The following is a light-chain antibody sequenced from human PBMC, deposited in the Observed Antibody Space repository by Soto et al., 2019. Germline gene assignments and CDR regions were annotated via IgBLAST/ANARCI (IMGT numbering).Light chain of an antibody. J-gene: IGKJ2*01. CDR3: QQYGSSGYT. Sequence: EIVLTQSPGTLSLSPGERATLSCRASQSVSSSYLAWYQQKPGQAPRLLIYGASSRATGIPDRFSGSGSGKDFTLTISRLEPEDFAVYYCQQYGSSGYTFGHGTKLE. CDR2: GAS. CDR1: QSVSSSY. V-gene: IGKV3-20*01.